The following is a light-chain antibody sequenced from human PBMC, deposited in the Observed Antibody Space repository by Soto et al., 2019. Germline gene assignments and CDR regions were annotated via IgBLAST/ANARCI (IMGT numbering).Light chain of an antibody. V-gene: IGLV2-14*01. CDR1: SSDVGGYNS. CDR3: SPFTSSNTWV. CDR2: EVR. J-gene: IGLJ3*02. Sequence: QSVLTQPASVSGSPGQSITISCTGTSSDVGGYNSVCWHQQHPGKAPKLMIYEVRNRPSGVSDRFSASKSGNTASLTISGLQADDEADYYCSPFTSSNTWVFGGGTKLTVL.